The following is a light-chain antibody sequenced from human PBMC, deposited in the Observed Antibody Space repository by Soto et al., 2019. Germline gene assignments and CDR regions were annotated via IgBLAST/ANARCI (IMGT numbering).Light chain of an antibody. Sequence: ASFVGDSVTITCRASQSIGVWLAWYQQKPGKAPKLLIYDASNLQTGVPSRFSGSGSGTEFTLTISSLQPDDFATYYCQQYDVDSGTFGQGTKVDIK. CDR2: DAS. CDR3: QQYDVDSGT. V-gene: IGKV1-5*01. CDR1: QSIGVW. J-gene: IGKJ1*01.